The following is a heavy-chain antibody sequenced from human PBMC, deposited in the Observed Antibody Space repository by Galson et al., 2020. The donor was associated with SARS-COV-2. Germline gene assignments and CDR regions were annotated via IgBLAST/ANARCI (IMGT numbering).Heavy chain of an antibody. J-gene: IGHJ4*02. D-gene: IGHD6-19*01. Sequence: ASVKVSCTTSGYTFATYGVAWVRQAPGQGLEWMGWISAYNGDTNYAQSLQGRVSMATDTSMSTAHMELRNLISDDTAVYYCARVEAGWYADYWGQGTLVTVSS. CDR3: ARVEAGWYADY. V-gene: IGHV1-18*01. CDR1: GYTFATYG. CDR2: ISAYNGDT.